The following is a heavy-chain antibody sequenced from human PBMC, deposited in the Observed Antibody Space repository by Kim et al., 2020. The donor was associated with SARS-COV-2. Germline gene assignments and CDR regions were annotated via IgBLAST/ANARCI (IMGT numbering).Heavy chain of an antibody. CDR3: AREVAAAGLYYYYGMDV. Sequence: GGSLRLSCAASGFTFSSYSMNWVRQAPGKGLEWVSYISSSSSTIYYADSVKGRFTISRDNAKNSLYLQMNSLRAEDTAVYYCAREVAAAGLYYYYGMDVWGQGTTVTVSS. CDR1: GFTFSSYS. CDR2: ISSSSSTI. D-gene: IGHD6-13*01. V-gene: IGHV3-48*04. J-gene: IGHJ6*02.